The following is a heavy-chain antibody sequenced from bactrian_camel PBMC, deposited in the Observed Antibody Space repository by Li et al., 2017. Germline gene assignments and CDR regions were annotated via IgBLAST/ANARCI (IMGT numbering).Heavy chain of an antibody. D-gene: IGHD1*01. CDR2: ITSPPSLFRAA. CDR1: RLTWNTYC. CDR3: AAKRSQTSLYCNTGRMVGSYAH. Sequence: HVQLVESGGGSVQAGGSLRLSCTASRLTWNTYCLGWFRQAPGKEVEWVAGITSPPSLFRAASYADSVKGRFTISQDNAKNVMSLQMNDLKPEDTAMYYCAAKRSQTSLYCNTGRMVGSYAHWGQGTQVTVS. V-gene: IGHV3S6*01. J-gene: IGHJ4*01.